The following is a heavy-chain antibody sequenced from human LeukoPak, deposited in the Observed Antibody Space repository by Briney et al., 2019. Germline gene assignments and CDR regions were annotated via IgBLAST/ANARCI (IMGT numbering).Heavy chain of an antibody. CDR1: GFTFSNYW. CDR3: AREILAPGKTHDY. Sequence: GGSLRLSCAASGFTFSNYWMHWVRQVPGKGLVWVSRINDDGSATFYADSVKGRFTISRDNAKNTLFQQINSLRAEDTAVYYCAREILAPGKTHDYWGQGTLVTVSS. CDR2: INDDGSAT. V-gene: IGHV3-74*01. J-gene: IGHJ4*02.